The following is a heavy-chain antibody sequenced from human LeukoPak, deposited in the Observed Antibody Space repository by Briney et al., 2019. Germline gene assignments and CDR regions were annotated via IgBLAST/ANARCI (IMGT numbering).Heavy chain of an antibody. CDR1: GGSISSYY. V-gene: IGHV4-4*07. D-gene: IGHD2-21*01. J-gene: IGHJ4*02. CDR3: ARDSDSSETLDS. CDR2: VSTRGGG. Sequence: SETLSLTCTVSGGSISSYYWSWIRQPAGKGLEWIGRVSTRGGGTYNPSLKSRVTMSLDTSKNHFSLKLSSVTVADTAVYFCARDSDSSETLDSWGQGTLVTVSS.